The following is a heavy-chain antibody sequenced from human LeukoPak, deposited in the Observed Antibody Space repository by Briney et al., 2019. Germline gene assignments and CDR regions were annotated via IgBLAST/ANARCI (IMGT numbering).Heavy chain of an antibody. CDR2: ISSSSSTI. J-gene: IGHJ4*02. CDR1: GFTFSSYS. D-gene: IGHD6-6*01. CDR3: ARDYTYRSSSIIDY. Sequence: GSLRLSCAASGFTFSSYSMNWVRQAPGKGLEWVSYISSSSSTIYYADSVKGRFTISRDNAKNSLYLQMHSLRDEDTAVYYCARDYTYRSSSIIDYWGQGTLVTVSS. V-gene: IGHV3-48*02.